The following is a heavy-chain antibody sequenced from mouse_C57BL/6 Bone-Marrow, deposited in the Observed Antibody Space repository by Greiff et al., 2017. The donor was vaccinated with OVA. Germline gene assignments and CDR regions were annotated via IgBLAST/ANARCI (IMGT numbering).Heavy chain of an antibody. V-gene: IGHV5-6*01. CDR3: ARHPDPFAY. Sequence: EVKLQESGGDLVKPGGSLKLSCAASGFTFSSYGMSWVRQTPDKRLEWVATISSGGSYTYYPDSVKGRFTISRDNAKNTLYLQMSSLKSEDTAMYYCARHPDPFAYWGQGTLVTVSA. J-gene: IGHJ3*01. CDR1: GFTFSSYG. CDR2: ISSGGSYT.